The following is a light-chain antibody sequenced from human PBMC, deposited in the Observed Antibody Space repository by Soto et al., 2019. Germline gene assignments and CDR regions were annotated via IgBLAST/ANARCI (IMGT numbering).Light chain of an antibody. V-gene: IGKV1-5*01. J-gene: IGKJ4*01. CDR3: QQYNRYSLT. Sequence: DIQMNQSPSTLSASVGDRVTITCRASQSISSWLAWYQQKPGKAPKLLIYDASSLESGVPSRFSGSGSDTEFTLTINNLQPDDFATYHCQQYNRYSLTFGGGTKVDTK. CDR1: QSISSW. CDR2: DAS.